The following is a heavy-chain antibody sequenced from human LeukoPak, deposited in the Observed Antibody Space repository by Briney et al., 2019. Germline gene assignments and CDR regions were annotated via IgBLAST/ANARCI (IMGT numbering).Heavy chain of an antibody. J-gene: IGHJ4*02. V-gene: IGHV1-69*05. CDR2: IIPIFGTA. Sequence: SVKVSCKASGGTFSSYAISWVRQAPGQGLEWMGGIIPIFGTANYAQKFQGRVTITRDLSLRTAYIDLSSLRSEDSAVCYWASKTPIAATKHWGQGTLVTVSS. CDR1: GGTFSSYA. D-gene: IGHD6-13*01. CDR3: ASKTPIAATKH.